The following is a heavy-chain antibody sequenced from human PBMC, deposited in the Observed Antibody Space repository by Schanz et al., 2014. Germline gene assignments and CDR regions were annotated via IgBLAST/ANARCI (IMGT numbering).Heavy chain of an antibody. Sequence: EVQLVESGGGLVQPGGSLRLSCAASGSNFSSYSLNWVRQAPGKGLEWVSYVSRSTPDIYYADSVKGRFTMSRDNAKNSVFLQMNSLRAEDTAVYYCARDQGYTTSWHIFDLWGQGTLVTVSS. CDR1: GSNFSSYS. CDR2: VSRSTPDI. J-gene: IGHJ4*02. D-gene: IGHD6-13*01. CDR3: ARDQGYTTSWHIFDL. V-gene: IGHV3-48*01.